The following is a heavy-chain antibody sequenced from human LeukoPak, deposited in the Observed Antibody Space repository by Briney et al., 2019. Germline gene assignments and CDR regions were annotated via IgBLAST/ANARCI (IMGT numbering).Heavy chain of an antibody. CDR1: GYTLRNSG. V-gene: IGHV1-18*01. Sequence: ASVNVSCKTSGYTLRNSGMNWVRQASGQGLEWLAWISGYNGNINYVEKLRDRVTMTIDTSTSTVYMELTSLTSDDTAVYYCARDSGGYQVGNWFDPWGQGTLVTVSS. CDR2: ISGYNGNI. D-gene: IGHD6-25*01. J-gene: IGHJ5*02. CDR3: ARDSGGYQVGNWFDP.